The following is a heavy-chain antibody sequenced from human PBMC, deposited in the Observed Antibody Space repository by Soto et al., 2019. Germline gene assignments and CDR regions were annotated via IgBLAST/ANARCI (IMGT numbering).Heavy chain of an antibody. J-gene: IGHJ6*02. Sequence: QVQLVESGGGVVQPGRSLRLSCAASGFTFSSYGMHWVRQAPGKGLEWVAVIWYDGSNKYYADSVKGRFTISRDNSKNTLYLQLNGLRAKVRAVYYCARELVPAAMSYSDGMDVWGQGATVTVSS. CDR2: IWYDGSNK. V-gene: IGHV3-33*01. CDR1: GFTFSSYG. D-gene: IGHD2-2*01. CDR3: ARELVPAAMSYSDGMDV.